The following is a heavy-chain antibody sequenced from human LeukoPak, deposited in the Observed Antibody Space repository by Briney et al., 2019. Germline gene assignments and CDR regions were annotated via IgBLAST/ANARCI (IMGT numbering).Heavy chain of an antibody. Sequence: PGGSLRLSCAASGFTFSSYAMSWVRQAPGKGLEWVSAISGSGGRTYYADSVKGRFTISRDNSKNTLYVQMNSLRVDDTVVYYCAKDDGGNYDFWSGYPNWFDPWGQGTLVTVSS. J-gene: IGHJ5*02. V-gene: IGHV3-23*01. CDR1: GFTFSSYA. D-gene: IGHD3-3*01. CDR2: ISGSGGRT. CDR3: AKDDGGNYDFWSGYPNWFDP.